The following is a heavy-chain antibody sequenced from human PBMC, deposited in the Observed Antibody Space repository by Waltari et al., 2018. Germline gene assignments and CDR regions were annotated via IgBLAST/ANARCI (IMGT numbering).Heavy chain of an antibody. CDR2: IYHSGGT. D-gene: IGHD3-22*01. V-gene: IGHV4-38-2*02. CDR1: GYSISSGYY. J-gene: IGHJ3*02. CDR3: ARAGVVVSPRAFDI. Sequence: QVQLQESGPGLVKPSETLSLTCTVSGYSISSGYYWGWIRQPPGKGLEWIGSIYHSGGTYYNPSLKSRVTISVDTSKNQFSLKLSSVTAADTAVYYCARAGVVVSPRAFDIWGQGTMVTVSS.